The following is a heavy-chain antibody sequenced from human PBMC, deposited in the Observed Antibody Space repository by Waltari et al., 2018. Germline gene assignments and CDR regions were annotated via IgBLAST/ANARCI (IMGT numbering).Heavy chain of an antibody. Sequence: EVQLEESGRGLVQTWESLRLSCAASGFTFSSYAMAWVRQNPGKGLEWIVAITDSGGEAYSANSVKGRFTVTKDSSENLQMNSLTVVYTAVYYCVQASARSRPYYFDSWGQGTLVTVSS. CDR1: GFTFSSYA. CDR3: VQASARSRPYYFDS. CDR2: ITDSGGEA. D-gene: IGHD3-3*01. V-gene: IGHV3-23*04. J-gene: IGHJ4*02.